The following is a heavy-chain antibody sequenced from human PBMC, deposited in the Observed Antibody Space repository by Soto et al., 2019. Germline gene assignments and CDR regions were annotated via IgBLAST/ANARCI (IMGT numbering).Heavy chain of an antibody. CDR1: GCSISSSSYY. Sequence: SETLSLICTVSGCSISSSSYYWGWIRQPPGKGLEWIGSIYYSGSTYYNPSLKSRVTISVDTSKNQFSLKLSSVTAADTAVYYCARQLPPYDILTDNAFDIWGQGTMVTVSS. CDR3: ARQLPPYDILTDNAFDI. CDR2: IYYSGST. D-gene: IGHD3-9*01. J-gene: IGHJ3*02. V-gene: IGHV4-39*01.